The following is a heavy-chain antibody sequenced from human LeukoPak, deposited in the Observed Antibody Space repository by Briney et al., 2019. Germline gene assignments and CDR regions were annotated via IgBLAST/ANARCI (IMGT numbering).Heavy chain of an antibody. D-gene: IGHD4-17*01. CDR3: SKWRGDYPSYDCCYMDF. CDR2: ISGGGGST. CDR1: GFTFDDFA. J-gene: IGHJ6*03. V-gene: IGHV3-43*02. Sequence: GGTLRLSCAASGFTFDDFAMHWVRQGPGKGLGWVSLISGGGGSTYYADSVKGRFTIYRTNSKTSLYLQMNSLTTRATPLYTVSKWRGDYPSYDCCYMDFWGQGTTVTVSS.